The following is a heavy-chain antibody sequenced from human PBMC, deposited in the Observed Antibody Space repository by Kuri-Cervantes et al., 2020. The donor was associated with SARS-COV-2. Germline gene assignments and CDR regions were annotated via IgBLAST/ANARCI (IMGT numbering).Heavy chain of an antibody. Sequence: LSLPCAASGFTFSSYSMNWVRQAPGKGLEWVSSISSSSSYIYYADSVKGRFTISRDNAKNSLYLQMNSLRAEDTAVYYCARDPEWLRYYYGMDVWGQGTTVTVSS. CDR2: ISSSSSYI. V-gene: IGHV3-21*01. CDR1: GFTFSSYS. D-gene: IGHD5-12*01. J-gene: IGHJ6*02. CDR3: ARDPEWLRYYYGMDV.